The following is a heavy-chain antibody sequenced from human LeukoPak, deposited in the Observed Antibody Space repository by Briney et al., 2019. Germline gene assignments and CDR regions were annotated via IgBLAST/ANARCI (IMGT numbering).Heavy chain of an antibody. CDR1: GGSISSYD. D-gene: IGHD3-3*01. CDR2: IYYSGST. J-gene: IGHJ5*02. Sequence: SETLSLTCTVSGGSISSYDWNWIRQPPGKGLEWIGVIYYSGSTNYNPSLKSRVTISVDTSKNQFSLKLSSVTAADTAVYYCARSEDFWSGYFSFNWFDPWGQGTLVTVSS. CDR3: ARSEDFWSGYFSFNWFDP. V-gene: IGHV4-59*01.